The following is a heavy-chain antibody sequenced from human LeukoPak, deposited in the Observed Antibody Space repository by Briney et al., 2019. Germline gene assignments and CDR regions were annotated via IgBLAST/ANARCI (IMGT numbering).Heavy chain of an antibody. CDR3: ARGSLYCSSTSCYAPFDY. V-gene: IGHV1-18*01. D-gene: IGHD2-2*01. CDR1: GYTFTSYG. Sequence: ASVKVSCKASGYTFTSYGISWVRQAPGQGLEWMGWISAYNGNTNYAQKLQGRVTMTTDTSTSTAYVELRSLRSDDTAVYYCARGSLYCSSTSCYAPFDYWGQGTLVTVSS. J-gene: IGHJ4*02. CDR2: ISAYNGNT.